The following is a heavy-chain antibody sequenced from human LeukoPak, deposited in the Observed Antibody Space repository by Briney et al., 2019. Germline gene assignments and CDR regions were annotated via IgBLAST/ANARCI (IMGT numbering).Heavy chain of an antibody. J-gene: IGHJ4*02. CDR1: GGSISSYY. Sequence: SETLSLTCTVSGGSISSYYWSWIRQPPGKGLEWIGYIYYGGSTNYNPSLKSRVTISVDTSKNQFSLKLSSVTAADTAVYYCARHAIDGSGYYFDYFDYWGQGTLVTVSS. D-gene: IGHD3-22*01. V-gene: IGHV4-59*01. CDR3: ARHAIDGSGYYFDYFDY. CDR2: IYYGGST.